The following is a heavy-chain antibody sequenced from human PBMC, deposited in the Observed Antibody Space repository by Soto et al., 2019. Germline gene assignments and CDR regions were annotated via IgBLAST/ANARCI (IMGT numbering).Heavy chain of an antibody. CDR3: AGLALGYCSGGSCYSVAEVDY. Sequence: QLQLQESGPGLVKPSETLSLTCTVSRGSISSSTYYWGWIRQPPGKGVERIGSIYCSGSTYYNPSLKRRVTISGDASKNQFPLKLSSVTAADTAVYYCAGLALGYCSGGSCYSVAEVDYWGQGTLGTVSA. V-gene: IGHV4-39*01. J-gene: IGHJ4*02. D-gene: IGHD2-15*01. CDR1: RGSISSSTYY. CDR2: IYCSGST.